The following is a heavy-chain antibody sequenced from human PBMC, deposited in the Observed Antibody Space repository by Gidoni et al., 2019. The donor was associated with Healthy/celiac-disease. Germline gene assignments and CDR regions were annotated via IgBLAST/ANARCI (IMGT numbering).Heavy chain of an antibody. V-gene: IGHV3-33*01. D-gene: IGHD6-6*01. CDR1: GFPFSSYG. J-gene: IGHJ4*02. CDR2: IWYDGSNK. Sequence: QVQLVESGGGVVQPGRSLILSCAASGFPFSSYGMHWVRQATGKGLGWVAVIWYDGSNKYYADSGKGRFTISRDNSKNTLYLQMNSLRAEDTAVYYCARGARQYSSSSYYFDYWGQGTLVTVSS. CDR3: ARGARQYSSSSYYFDY.